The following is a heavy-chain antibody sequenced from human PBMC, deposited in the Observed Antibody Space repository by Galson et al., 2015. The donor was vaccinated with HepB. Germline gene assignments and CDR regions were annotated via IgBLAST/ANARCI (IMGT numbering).Heavy chain of an antibody. D-gene: IGHD6-19*01. CDR3: ARSPTSAVAVAGYFDS. Sequence: CAISGDSVSSKSVAWNWIRQSPSRGLEWLGRTYYRSKWFNDHAVSVKSRTAINPDTSKNRFSLQLNSVTPEDTAVYYCARSPTSAVAVAGYFDSWGQGTLVTVSS. CDR2: TYYRSKWFN. V-gene: IGHV6-1*01. J-gene: IGHJ4*02. CDR1: GDSVSSKSVA.